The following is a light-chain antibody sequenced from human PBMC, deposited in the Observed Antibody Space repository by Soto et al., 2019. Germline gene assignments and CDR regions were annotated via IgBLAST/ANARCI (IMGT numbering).Light chain of an antibody. Sequence: IVLTQSPATLSLSPGERATLSCRASQSVSNYIVWYQQNPGQAPRLLIYDASLRATGIPARFSARGSGTDFTLTISSLEPEDSAVYYCQQRYHWPPLTFGGGTTVEIK. CDR2: DAS. J-gene: IGKJ4*01. CDR3: QQRYHWPPLT. V-gene: IGKV3-11*01. CDR1: QSVSNY.